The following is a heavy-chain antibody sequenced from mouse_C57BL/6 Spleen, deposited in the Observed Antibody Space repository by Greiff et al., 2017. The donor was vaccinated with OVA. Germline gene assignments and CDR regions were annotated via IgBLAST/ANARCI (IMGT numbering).Heavy chain of an antibody. J-gene: IGHJ3*01. CDR3: AREETAQDLWFAY. Sequence: EVQLVESGPGLVKPSQSLSLTCSVTGYSITSGYYWNWIRQFPGNKLEWMGYISYDGSNNYNPSLKNRISITCDTSKNQFFLKLNSVTTEDTATYYCAREETAQDLWFAYWGQGTLVTVSA. D-gene: IGHD3-2*02. CDR2: ISYDGSN. CDR1: GYSITSGYY. V-gene: IGHV3-6*01.